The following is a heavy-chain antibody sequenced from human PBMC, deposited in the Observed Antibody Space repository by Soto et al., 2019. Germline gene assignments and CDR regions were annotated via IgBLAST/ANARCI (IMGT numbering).Heavy chain of an antibody. CDR2: VSYYNGNT. Sequence: DSVKGSCKASGYTFTSYGINWVRQAPGQGLEWMGWVSYYNGNTNYAQKLQGRVTMTTDTSTSTAYMELRRLRSDDTAGYYCARSPAVRGVIIRTWERWFDHWG. J-gene: IGHJ5*02. V-gene: IGHV1-18*01. CDR3: ARSPAVRGVIIRTWERWFDH. CDR1: GYTFTSYG. D-gene: IGHD3-10*01.